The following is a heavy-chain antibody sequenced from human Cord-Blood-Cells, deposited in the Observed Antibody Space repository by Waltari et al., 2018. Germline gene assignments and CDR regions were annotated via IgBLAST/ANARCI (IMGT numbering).Heavy chain of an antibody. V-gene: IGHV1-2*02. CDR1: GYTFTGYY. Sequence: QVQLVQSGAEVKKPGASVKVSCKASGYTFTGYYMHWVRQAPGQGLEWMGWINPNRGGTNYAQKFQGRVTMTRDTSISTAYMELSRLRSDDTAVYYCARDPKALPFDIWGQGTMVTVSS. J-gene: IGHJ3*02. D-gene: IGHD3-10*01. CDR2: INPNRGGT. CDR3: ARDPKALPFDI.